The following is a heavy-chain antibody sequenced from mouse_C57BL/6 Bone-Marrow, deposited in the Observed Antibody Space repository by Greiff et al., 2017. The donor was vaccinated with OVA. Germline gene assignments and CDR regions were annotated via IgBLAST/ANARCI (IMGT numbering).Heavy chain of an antibody. CDR2: IDPSDSYT. CDR1: GYTFTSYW. J-gene: IGHJ1*03. CDR3: ARDYYGSSPQYFDV. V-gene: IGHV1-69*01. Sequence: QVQLQQPGAELVKPGASVKLSCKASGYTFTSYWMHWVKQRPGQGLEWIGEIDPSDSYTNYNQKFKGKSTLTVDKSSSTAYMQLSSLTSEDSAVYCCARDYYGSSPQYFDVWGTGTTVTVSS. D-gene: IGHD1-1*01.